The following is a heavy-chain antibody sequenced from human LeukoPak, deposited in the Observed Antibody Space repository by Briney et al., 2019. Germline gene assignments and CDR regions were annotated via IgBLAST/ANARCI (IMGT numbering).Heavy chain of an antibody. CDR2: IRYDGSNK. D-gene: IGHD6-13*01. CDR1: GFTFSSYG. CDR3: AKDADSWYRPAGGYFDY. J-gene: IGHJ4*02. V-gene: IGHV3-30*02. Sequence: GGSLRLTCAASGFTFSSYGMHWVRQAPGKGLEWVAFIRYDGSNKYYADSVKGRFTISRDNSKNTLYLQMNSLRAEDTAVYYCAKDADSWYRPAGGYFDYWGQGTLVTVSS.